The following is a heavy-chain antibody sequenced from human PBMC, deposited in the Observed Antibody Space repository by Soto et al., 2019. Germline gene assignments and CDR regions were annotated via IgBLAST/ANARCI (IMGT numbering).Heavy chain of an antibody. CDR3: ARHGYYDILTGYWDGYYFDL. V-gene: IGHV4-59*08. CDR2: IYYSGST. D-gene: IGHD3-9*01. Sequence: PSETLSLTCTVSGGSISGYYWSWIRQPPGKGLEWIGYIYYSGSTNYNPSLKSRVTMSVDTSKNQFSLKLPSMTAADTAVYYCARHGYYDILTGYWDGYYFDLWGQGTLVTVSS. J-gene: IGHJ4*02. CDR1: GGSISGYY.